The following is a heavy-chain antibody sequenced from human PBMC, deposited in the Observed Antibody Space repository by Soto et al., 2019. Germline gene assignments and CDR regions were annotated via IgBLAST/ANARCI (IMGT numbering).Heavy chain of an antibody. Sequence: QVHLVESGGSVVQPGRSLRLSCAASGFTFDTFAIHWVRQTPGKVLEWVALISYDGYNTYDADSVKGRFTISRDNSTNTLYLQLTSLTPDDTGVYYCARVNPRNTLYYYYGLDVWGQGTAVTVSS. CDR2: ISYDGYNT. J-gene: IGHJ6*02. CDR1: GFTFDTFA. V-gene: IGHV3-30-3*01. CDR3: ARVNPRNTLYYYYGLDV. D-gene: IGHD2-2*02.